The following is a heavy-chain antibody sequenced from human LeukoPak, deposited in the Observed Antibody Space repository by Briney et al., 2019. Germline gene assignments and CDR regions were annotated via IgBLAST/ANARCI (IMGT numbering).Heavy chain of an antibody. D-gene: IGHD6-6*01. CDR2: IYYSGST. CDR3: AGSSGVLSYFDL. Sequence: SQTLSLTCTVSGGSISSGDYYWSWLRQPPGKGLEWIGYIYYSGSTYYNPSLKSRVTISVDTSKNQFSLKLSSVTAADTAVYYCAGSSGVLSYFDLWGRGTLVTVSS. J-gene: IGHJ2*01. CDR1: GGSISSGDYY. V-gene: IGHV4-30-4*08.